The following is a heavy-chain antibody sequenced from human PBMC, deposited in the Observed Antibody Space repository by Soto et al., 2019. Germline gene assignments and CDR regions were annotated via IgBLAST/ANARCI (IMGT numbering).Heavy chain of an antibody. D-gene: IGHD1-7*01. CDR1: GGSFTSNNG. CDR3: ASRDPGTSVDY. J-gene: IGHJ4*02. CDR2: IYRTGST. Sequence: PSVTQSLPCAVSGGSFTSNNGWTRVSQPPGQGLEWIGEIYRTGSTNYNPSLKSRVTISLDKSENQFSLKVTSLTAADTAVYYCASRDPGTSVDYWGQGTLVTVSA. V-gene: IGHV4-4*02.